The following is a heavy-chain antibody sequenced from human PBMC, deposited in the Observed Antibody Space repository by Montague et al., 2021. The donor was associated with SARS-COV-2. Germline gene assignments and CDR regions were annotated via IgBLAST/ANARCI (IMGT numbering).Heavy chain of an antibody. J-gene: IGHJ5*02. CDR1: GGSISSYY. CDR2: IYYSGST. Sequence: SETLSLTCTVSGGSISSYYWSWIRQPPGKGLEWIGNIYYSGSTNXXPSLKSRVTISVDTSKNQFSLKLRSMTPADTAVYFCARATPVRGAVSGFDPWGQGTLVTVPS. CDR3: ARATPVRGAVSGFDP. D-gene: IGHD3-10*01. V-gene: IGHV4-59*01.